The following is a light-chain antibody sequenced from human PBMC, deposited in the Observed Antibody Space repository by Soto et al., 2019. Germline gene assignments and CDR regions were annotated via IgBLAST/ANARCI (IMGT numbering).Light chain of an antibody. CDR1: QSVSSNH. CDR3: QQYGSSTYT. J-gene: IGKJ2*01. Sequence: IALTESPGTPSLSPGERGTISCRASQSVSSNHLAWYQQKPGQSPRLLIYGAYRRATGIPDRFSGSGSGSDFTLTISRLEPEDFAMYYCQQYGSSTYTFGQGTQVDIK. V-gene: IGKV3-20*01. CDR2: GAY.